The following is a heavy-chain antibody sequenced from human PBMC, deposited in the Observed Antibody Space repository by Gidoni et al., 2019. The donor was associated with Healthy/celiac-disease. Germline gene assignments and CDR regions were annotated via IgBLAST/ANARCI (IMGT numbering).Heavy chain of an antibody. CDR3: ARVRGERGIEAFDI. CDR1: GFTVSSYS. Sequence: EVPLVESGGGLVKPGGSLRVSGAAAGFTVSSYSMNWVRQAPRKGLEWVSSISSSSSYIYYADSVKGRFTISRDNAKNSLYLQRNSLRAEDTAVYYCARVRGERGIEAFDIWGQGTMVTVSS. CDR2: ISSSSSYI. V-gene: IGHV3-21*01. J-gene: IGHJ3*02. D-gene: IGHD6-13*01.